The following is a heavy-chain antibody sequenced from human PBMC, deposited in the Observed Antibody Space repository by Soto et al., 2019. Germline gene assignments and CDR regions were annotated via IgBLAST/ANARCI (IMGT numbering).Heavy chain of an antibody. CDR1: GFTFSSYA. V-gene: IGHV3-23*01. J-gene: IGHJ4*02. D-gene: IGHD2-15*01. CDR3: AKLGLVAAQPKEGVRETEDY. Sequence: GGSLRLSCAASGFTFSSYAMSWVRQAPGKGLEWVSAISGSGGSTYYADSVKGRFTISRDNSKNTLYLQMNSLRAEDTAVYYCAKLGLVAAQPKEGVRETEDYWGQGTLVTVSS. CDR2: ISGSGGST.